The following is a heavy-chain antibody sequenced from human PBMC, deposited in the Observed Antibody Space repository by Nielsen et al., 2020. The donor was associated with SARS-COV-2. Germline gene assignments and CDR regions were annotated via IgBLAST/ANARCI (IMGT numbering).Heavy chain of an antibody. CDR2: ISGSGGST. CDR1: GFTFSSYA. V-gene: IGHV3-23*01. D-gene: IGHD2-21*02. CDR3: AREPDAGVTNWFDP. Sequence: GGSLRLSCAASGFTFSSYAMSWVRQAPGKGLEWVSAISGSGGSTYYADSVKGRFTISRDNAKNSLYLQMNSLRAEDTAVYYCAREPDAGVTNWFDPWGQGTLVTVSS. J-gene: IGHJ5*02.